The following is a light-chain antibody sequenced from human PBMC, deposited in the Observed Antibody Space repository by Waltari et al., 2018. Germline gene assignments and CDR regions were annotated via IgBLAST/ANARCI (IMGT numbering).Light chain of an antibody. J-gene: IGKJ3*01. CDR2: DAS. CDR1: QGISSF. Sequence: DIQLTQSPSFLSASVGDSVTITCRASQGISSFLVWSQQKPGKAPKLLIYDASTWQTGVPSRFSGSASGTEFTLTISSLQPEDFATYYCQQLNSYPFTFGPGTKVDIE. CDR3: QQLNSYPFT. V-gene: IGKV1-9*01.